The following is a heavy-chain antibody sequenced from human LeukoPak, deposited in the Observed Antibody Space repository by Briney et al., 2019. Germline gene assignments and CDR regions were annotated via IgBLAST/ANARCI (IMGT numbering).Heavy chain of an antibody. V-gene: IGHV3-21*01. D-gene: IGHD2-15*01. J-gene: IGHJ4*02. Sequence: PGGSLRLSCAASRFTFSSYSMNWVRQAPGKVREWVSSINYSSNHMYCADTVEGRFTISSDNAKNSLFLQINSLRTEDTAVYYCVTSGCSGATCYFYFDYWGQGTLVTVSS. CDR1: RFTFSSYS. CDR2: INYSSNHM. CDR3: VTSGCSGATCYFYFDY.